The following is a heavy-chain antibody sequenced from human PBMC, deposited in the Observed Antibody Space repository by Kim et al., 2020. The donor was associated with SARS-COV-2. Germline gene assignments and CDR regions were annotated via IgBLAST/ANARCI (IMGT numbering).Heavy chain of an antibody. CDR1: GFTFSNYY. J-gene: IGHJ2*01. D-gene: IGHD1-1*01. CDR3: AREWNLGL. CDR2: IKQDGSEK. Sequence: GGSLRLSCAASGFTFSNYYMSWVRQAPGQGLQWVANIKQDGSEKFYVDSVKGRFTISRDNAKNSLHLQMNSLRAEDTAVYYCAREWNLGLWGRGTLVTVSS. V-gene: IGHV3-7*03.